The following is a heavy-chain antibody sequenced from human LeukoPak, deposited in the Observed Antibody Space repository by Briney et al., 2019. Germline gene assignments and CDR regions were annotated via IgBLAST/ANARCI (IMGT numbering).Heavy chain of an antibody. V-gene: IGHV3-53*01. J-gene: IGHJ6*03. D-gene: IGHD6-19*01. Sequence: PGGSLRLSCAASGFTVSSNYMSWVRQAPGKGLEWVSVIYSGGSTYYADSVKGRFTISRDNSKNTLYLQMNSLRAEDTAVYYCAKGSGLVRTYYYYMDVWGKGTTVTVSS. CDR1: GFTVSSNY. CDR2: IYSGGST. CDR3: AKGSGLVRTYYYYMDV.